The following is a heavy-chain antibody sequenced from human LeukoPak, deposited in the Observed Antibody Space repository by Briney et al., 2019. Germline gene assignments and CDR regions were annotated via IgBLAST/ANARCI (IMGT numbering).Heavy chain of an antibody. Sequence: TSETLSLTCAVYGGSFSGYYWSWIRQPPGKGLEWIGSIYYSGSTYYNPSLKSRVTISVDTSKNQFSLKLSSVTAADTAVYYCARAINPDYNWFDPWGQGTLVTVSS. V-gene: IGHV4-34*01. CDR2: IYYSGST. D-gene: IGHD2-21*02. CDR1: GGSFSGYY. CDR3: ARAINPDYNWFDP. J-gene: IGHJ5*02.